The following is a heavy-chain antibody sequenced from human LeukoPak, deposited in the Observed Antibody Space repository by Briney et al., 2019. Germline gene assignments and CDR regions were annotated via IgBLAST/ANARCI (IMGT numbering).Heavy chain of an antibody. CDR1: GFTFNSFA. D-gene: IGHD6-19*01. CDR3: AKDYRYGSA. J-gene: IGHJ5*02. V-gene: IGHV3-23*01. Sequence: PGGSLRLSCAASGFTFNSFAFTWVRQAPGRGLEWVSAINVRGDGTYYADSVRGRFTISSDNSKNTLYLQMNSLRAEDTALYYCAKDYRYGSAWGPGTLVVVSS. CDR2: INVRGDGT.